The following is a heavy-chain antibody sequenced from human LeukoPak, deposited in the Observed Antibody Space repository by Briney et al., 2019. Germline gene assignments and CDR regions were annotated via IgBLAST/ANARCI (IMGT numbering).Heavy chain of an antibody. CDR2: ISSSSSYI. J-gene: IGHJ4*02. Sequence: GGSLRLSCAASGFTFSSYSTNWVRQAPGKGLEWVSSISSSSSYIYYADSVKGRFTISRDNAKNSLYLQMNSLRAEDTAVYYCARDNYGDWNYFDYWGQGTLVTVSS. D-gene: IGHD4-17*01. CDR1: GFTFSSYS. CDR3: ARDNYGDWNYFDY. V-gene: IGHV3-21*01.